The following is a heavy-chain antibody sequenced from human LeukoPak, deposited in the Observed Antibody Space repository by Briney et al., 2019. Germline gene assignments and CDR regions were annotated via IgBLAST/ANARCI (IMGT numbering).Heavy chain of an antibody. CDR3: VRDRGISFYFDY. CDR2: ISSSGSTI. J-gene: IGHJ4*02. V-gene: IGHV3-48*03. D-gene: IGHD3-16*02. CDR1: GFTFSTYE. Sequence: PGGSLRLSCAASGFTFSTYEMTWVRQSPGKGLEWVSYISSSGSTIYYADSVKGRFTVSRDNAKNSLDLQMNSLRSEDTAVYYCVRDRGISFYFDYWGQGTLVTVSS.